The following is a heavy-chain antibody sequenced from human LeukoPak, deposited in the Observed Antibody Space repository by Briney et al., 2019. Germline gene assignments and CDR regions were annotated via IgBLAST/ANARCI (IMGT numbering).Heavy chain of an antibody. V-gene: IGHV3-23*01. CDR1: GFTFSSYA. Sequence: GGSLRLSCAASGFTFSSYAMSWVRQAPGKGLEWVSAISGSGGSTYYADSVKGRFTISRDNSKNTLYLQMNSLRAEDTAVYYCANFLGGGGYTTNWFDPWGQGTLVTVSS. CDR2: ISGSGGST. CDR3: ANFLGGGGYTTNWFDP. J-gene: IGHJ5*02. D-gene: IGHD5-24*01.